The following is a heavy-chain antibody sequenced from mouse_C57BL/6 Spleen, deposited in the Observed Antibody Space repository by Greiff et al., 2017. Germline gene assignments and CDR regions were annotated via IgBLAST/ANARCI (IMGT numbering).Heavy chain of an antibody. V-gene: IGHV2-5*01. J-gene: IGHJ2*02. Sequence: QVQLQQPGPGLVQPSQSLSITCTVSGFSFTSYGVHWVRQSPGKGLEWLGVIGRGGSTDNNAAFMSRLSITKDNSKSKVFFKMNSLQADDTAIYDCARGQNGIDYWGQGTSLTVSS. CDR3: ARGQNGIDY. CDR2: IGRGGST. CDR1: GFSFTSYG. D-gene: IGHD1-3*01.